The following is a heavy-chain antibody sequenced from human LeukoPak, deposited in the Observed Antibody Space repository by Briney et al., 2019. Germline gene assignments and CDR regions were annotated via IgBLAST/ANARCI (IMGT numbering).Heavy chain of an antibody. CDR2: ISSDGSST. CDR1: GFTFSSYW. CDR3: ARDRGYASPFDY. Sequence: GGSLRLSCAASGFTFSSYWMHWVRPVPGKGLVWVSRISSDGSSTSYAESVKGRFTISRDNAKNTLYLQMNSLRAEDTAVYYCARDRGYASPFDYWGQGTLVTVSS. J-gene: IGHJ4*02. D-gene: IGHD5-12*01. V-gene: IGHV3-74*01.